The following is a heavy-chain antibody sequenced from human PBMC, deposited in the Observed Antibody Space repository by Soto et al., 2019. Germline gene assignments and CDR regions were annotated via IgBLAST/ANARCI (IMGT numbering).Heavy chain of an antibody. J-gene: IGHJ4*02. V-gene: IGHV4-4*02. CDR1: DGSISSSNW. Sequence: PSETLFLTCAVSDGSISSSNWWSWVRQPPGKGLEWIGEIYHSGSTNYNPSLKSRVTISVDKSKNQFSLKLSSVTAADTAVYYCASRPRRELQGGIDYWGQGTLVTVSS. CDR3: ASRPRRELQGGIDY. CDR2: IYHSGST. D-gene: IGHD1-26*01.